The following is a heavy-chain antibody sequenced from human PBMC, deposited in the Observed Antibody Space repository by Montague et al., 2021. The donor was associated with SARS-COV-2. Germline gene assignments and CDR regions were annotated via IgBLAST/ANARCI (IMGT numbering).Heavy chain of an antibody. J-gene: IGHJ4*02. CDR1: AGSINNHY. Sequence: SETLSLTCTVSAGSINNHYWSWIRQTPGKELEWIAYVYFSGTASYNPSLKSRVTISVDTSRNQFSLHLTSVTAADTAVYYCARRPISGWSFDYWGQGTQVSVSS. D-gene: IGHD6-19*01. CDR3: ARRPISGWSFDY. V-gene: IGHV4-59*08. CDR2: VYFSGTA.